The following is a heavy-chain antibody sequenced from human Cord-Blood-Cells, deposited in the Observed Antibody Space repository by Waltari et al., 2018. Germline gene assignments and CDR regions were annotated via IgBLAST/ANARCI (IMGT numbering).Heavy chain of an antibody. Sequence: QVQLQQWGAGLLKPSETLSLTCAVYGGSFSGYYWSWIRQPPGQGLEWIGEINHSGSTNYNPSLKSRVTISVDTSKNQFSLKLSSVTAADTAVYYCARVRVVGSGYYYYYYGMDVWGQGTTVTVSS. CDR1: GGSFSGYY. CDR3: ARVRVVGSGYYYYYYGMDV. CDR2: INHSGST. V-gene: IGHV4-34*01. D-gene: IGHD3-22*01. J-gene: IGHJ6*02.